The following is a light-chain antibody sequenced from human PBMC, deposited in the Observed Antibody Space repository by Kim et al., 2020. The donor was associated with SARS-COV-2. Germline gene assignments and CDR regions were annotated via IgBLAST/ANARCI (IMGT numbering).Light chain of an antibody. CDR3: AVWDDSLSGPV. V-gene: IGLV1-47*01. Sequence: QSVLTQPPSASGTPGQRVTISCSGSSSNIGSDYVYWYQKLPGTAPKLLIYRNNQRPSGVPDRFSGSKSGTSASLAISGLRSEDEADYYCAVWDDSLSGPVFGGGTKLTVL. CDR1: SSNIGSDY. J-gene: IGLJ3*02. CDR2: RNN.